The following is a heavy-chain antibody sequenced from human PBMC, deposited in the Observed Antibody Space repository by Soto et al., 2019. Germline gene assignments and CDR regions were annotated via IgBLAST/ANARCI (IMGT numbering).Heavy chain of an antibody. CDR3: AKEYGYCSGGSCYSQGYFDY. V-gene: IGHV3-23*01. Sequence: GGSLRLSCAASGFTFSSYAMSWVRQAPGKGLEWVSGISGSDGSTYHADSVKGRFTMSRDNSKNTLYLQMNSLRAEDTAVYYCAKEYGYCSGGSCYSQGYFDYWGQGTLVTVSS. CDR2: ISGSDGST. CDR1: GFTFSSYA. J-gene: IGHJ4*02. D-gene: IGHD2-15*01.